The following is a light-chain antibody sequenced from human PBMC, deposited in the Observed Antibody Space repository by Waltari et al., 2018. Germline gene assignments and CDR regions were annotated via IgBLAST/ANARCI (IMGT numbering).Light chain of an antibody. CDR1: SSNIGNTY. Sequence: QSVLTQPPSVSAAPGQKVTISCSGTSSNIGNTYVPGYQQFPGAAPKVLIHDNNKRPSGIPDRFSGSKSGTSATLVITGLQTGDEADYYCGTWDTSLSKVFGGGTKLTVL. J-gene: IGLJ2*01. CDR2: DNN. V-gene: IGLV1-51*01. CDR3: GTWDTSLSKV.